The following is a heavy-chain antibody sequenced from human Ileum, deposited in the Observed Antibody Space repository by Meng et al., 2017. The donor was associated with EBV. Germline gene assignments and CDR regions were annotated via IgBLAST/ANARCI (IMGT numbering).Heavy chain of an antibody. J-gene: IGHJ4*02. CDR1: GGSISRSDW. V-gene: IGHV4-4*02. CDR2: TSHSGST. CDR3: ASSDYYRSDY. D-gene: IGHD3-22*01. Sequence: QVTLQETGQGMVKHSETLSLTCAVSGGSISRSDWWSWVRQPPGKGLEWIGETSHSGSTNYSPSLKSRVTISLDKSKNQLSLKLNSVTAADTAVYYCASSDYYRSDYWGQGTLVTVSS.